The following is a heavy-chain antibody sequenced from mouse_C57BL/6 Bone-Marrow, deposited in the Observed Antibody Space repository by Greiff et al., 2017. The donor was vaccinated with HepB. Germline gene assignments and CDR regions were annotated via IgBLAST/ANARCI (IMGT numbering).Heavy chain of an antibody. V-gene: IGHV1-26*01. D-gene: IGHD1-1*01. Sequence: VQLQQSGPELVKPGASVKISCKASGYTFTDYYMNWVKQSHGKSLEWIGDINPNNGGTSYNQKFKGKATLTVDKSSSTAYMELRSLTSEDSAVYYCARRVITTVVANFDYWGQGTTLTVSS. CDR1: GYTFTDYY. CDR3: ARRVITTVVANFDY. J-gene: IGHJ2*01. CDR2: INPNNGGT.